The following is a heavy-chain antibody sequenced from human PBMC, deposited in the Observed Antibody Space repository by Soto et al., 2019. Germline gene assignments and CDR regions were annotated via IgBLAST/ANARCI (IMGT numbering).Heavy chain of an antibody. D-gene: IGHD3-3*01. Sequence: ASVKVSCKASGFSFTTYTMHWVRQAPGQRLEWMGWINPGNGNTKYSQKFQGRVTISRDTSASTAYMELSSLRSEDTAVYFCARDGARITIFGVVYYFDYWGQGTLVTVSS. J-gene: IGHJ4*01. CDR2: INPGNGNT. CDR3: ARDGARITIFGVVYYFDY. V-gene: IGHV1-3*01. CDR1: GFSFTTYT.